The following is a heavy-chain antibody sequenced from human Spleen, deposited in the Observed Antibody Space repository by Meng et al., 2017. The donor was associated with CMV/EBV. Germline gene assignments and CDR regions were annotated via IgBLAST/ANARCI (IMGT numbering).Heavy chain of an antibody. CDR1: VSISSGDDY. CDR3: ARGLLMTTVTTYGFDP. J-gene: IGHJ5*02. CDR2: IYHSGST. Sequence: VSISSGDDYWSWVRQPPGKGLEWIGHIYHSGSTYYNPSLESRVSMSLDMSKNQFSLKLRSVTAADTAVYYCARGLLMTTVTTYGFDPWGQGTLVTVSS. D-gene: IGHD4-17*01. V-gene: IGHV4-30-4*01.